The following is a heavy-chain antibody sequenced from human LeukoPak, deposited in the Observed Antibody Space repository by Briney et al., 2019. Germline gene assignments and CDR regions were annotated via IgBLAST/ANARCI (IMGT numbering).Heavy chain of an antibody. CDR1: GFTFSSYW. CDR2: ISTDASST. Sequence: GGSLRLSCAGSGFTFSSYWMHWVRQAPGKGLVWVSRISTDASSTTYADSAKGRFTISRDNAKDTLYLQMNSLRAEDTAVYYCTGHHQAYSRTYWGQGTLVTVSS. D-gene: IGHD4-11*01. CDR3: TGHHQAYSRTY. V-gene: IGHV3-74*01. J-gene: IGHJ4*02.